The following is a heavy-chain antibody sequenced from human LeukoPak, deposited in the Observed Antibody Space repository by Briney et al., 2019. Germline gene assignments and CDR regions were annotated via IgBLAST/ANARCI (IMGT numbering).Heavy chain of an antibody. CDR1: GFTVSSNY. Sequence: GGSLRLSCAASGFTVSSNYMSWVRQAPGKGLEWVSVIYSGGSTYYADSVKGRFTISRDNSKNTLYLQMNSLRAEDTAVYYCARVARNSGIAFPGYYYYGMDVWGQGTTVTVS. CDR3: ARVARNSGIAFPGYYYYGMDV. D-gene: IGHD6-13*01. CDR2: IYSGGST. J-gene: IGHJ6*02. V-gene: IGHV3-53*01.